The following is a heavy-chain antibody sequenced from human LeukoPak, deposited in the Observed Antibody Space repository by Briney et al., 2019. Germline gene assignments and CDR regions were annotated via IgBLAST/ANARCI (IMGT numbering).Heavy chain of an antibody. Sequence: GGSLRLSSAPSGFTSRRYAMSCVPQAPGKGRGSVSRVSGSGAGTYYADSVKGRFTISRDNSKNMLYLQMNSLRAEDTAVYYCAKDYSTVTTSWPGDYWGQGTQVTVSS. J-gene: IGHJ4*02. CDR1: GFTSRRYA. CDR3: AKDYSTVTTSWPGDY. V-gene: IGHV3-23*01. CDR2: VSGSGAGT. D-gene: IGHD4-17*01.